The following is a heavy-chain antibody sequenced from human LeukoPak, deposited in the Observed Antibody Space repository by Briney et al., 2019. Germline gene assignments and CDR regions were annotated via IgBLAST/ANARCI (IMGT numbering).Heavy chain of an antibody. CDR1: GGSMSSYY. V-gene: IGHV4-59*08. CDR3: ARHYPPDYTFDC. Sequence: KPSETLSLTCTVSGGSMSSYYWSWIRQPPGKGLEWIGYIYYSGTTNYNPSLKSRVTISVDTSKNQFSLKLSSVTAADTAVYFCARHYPPDYTFDCWGRGTLVTVSS. CDR2: IYYSGTT. D-gene: IGHD4-11*01. J-gene: IGHJ4*02.